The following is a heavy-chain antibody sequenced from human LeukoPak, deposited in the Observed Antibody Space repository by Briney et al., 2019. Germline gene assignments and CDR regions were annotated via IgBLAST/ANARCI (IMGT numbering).Heavy chain of an antibody. V-gene: IGHV3-21*01. D-gene: IGHD7-27*01. CDR1: GFTFSTYT. Sequence: GGSLRLSCVASGFTFSTYTMSWVRQAPGKGLEWVSSITSSSSSMYSADSVKGRLTISRDNAKNPLYLQMNSLRAEDTAVYYCARDLAWGGYWGQGTLVTVSS. CDR2: ITSSSSSM. CDR3: ARDLAWGGY. J-gene: IGHJ4*02.